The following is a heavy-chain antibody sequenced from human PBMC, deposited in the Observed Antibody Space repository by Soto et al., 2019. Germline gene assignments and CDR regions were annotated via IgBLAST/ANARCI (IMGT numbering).Heavy chain of an antibody. CDR2: IIPIFGTA. J-gene: IGHJ4*02. V-gene: IGHV1-69*13. CDR1: GGTFSSYA. Sequence: SVKVSCKASGGTFSSYAISWVRQAPGQGLEWMGGIIPIFGTANYAQKFQGRVTITADESTSTAYMELSSLRSEDTAVYYCRSLYCSGGSCYISGGDYWGQGTLVTVSS. D-gene: IGHD2-15*01. CDR3: RSLYCSGGSCYISGGDY.